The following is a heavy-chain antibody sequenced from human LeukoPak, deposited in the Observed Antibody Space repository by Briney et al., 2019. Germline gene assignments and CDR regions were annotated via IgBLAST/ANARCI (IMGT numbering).Heavy chain of an antibody. CDR2: INWNGGST. J-gene: IGHJ4*02. D-gene: IGHD3-9*01. CDR3: AKDRRRDDVLTGSFSD. V-gene: IGHV3-20*04. Sequence: RPGGSLRLSCAASGFTFDDYGMSWVRQAPGKGLEWVSGINWNGGSTGYANSVKGRFTISRDNSKNTLYLQLNSLRAGDTALYFCAKDRRRDDVLTGSFSDWGQGTLVTVSS. CDR1: GFTFDDYG.